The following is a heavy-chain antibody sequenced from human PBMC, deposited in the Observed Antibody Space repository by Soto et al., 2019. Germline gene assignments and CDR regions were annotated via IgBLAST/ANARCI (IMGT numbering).Heavy chain of an antibody. D-gene: IGHD1-1*01. CDR1: GYTFTSYY. V-gene: IGHV1-46*01. J-gene: IGHJ5*02. Sequence: GASVKVSCKASGYTFTSYYMHWVRQAPGQGLEWMGIINPSGGNTNYAQKLQGRVTMTTDTSTSTAYMELRSLRSDDTAVYYCARAPPRLYNWNWFDPWGQGTLVTVSS. CDR3: ARAPPRLYNWNWFDP. CDR2: INPSGGNT.